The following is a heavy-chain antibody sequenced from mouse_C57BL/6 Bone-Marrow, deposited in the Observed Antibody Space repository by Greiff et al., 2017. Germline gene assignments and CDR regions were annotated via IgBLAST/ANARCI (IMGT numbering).Heavy chain of an antibody. CDR3: ARAWATMITRVFAY. J-gene: IGHJ3*01. CDR2: IYPGDGDT. D-gene: IGHD2-4*01. Sequence: VQLQQSGPELVKPGASVKISCKASGYAFSSSWMNWVKQRHGKGLEWIGRIYPGDGDTNYNGKFKGKATRTADKSSSTAYMQLSSLTSEDSAVYFCARAWATMITRVFAYWGQGTLVTVSA. V-gene: IGHV1-82*01. CDR1: GYAFSSSW.